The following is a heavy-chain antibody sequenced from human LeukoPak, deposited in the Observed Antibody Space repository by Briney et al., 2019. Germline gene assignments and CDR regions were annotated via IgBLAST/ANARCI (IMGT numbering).Heavy chain of an antibody. D-gene: IGHD3-10*01. J-gene: IGHJ4*02. CDR1: GFTFSSYA. CDR2: ISYDGSNK. V-gene: IGHV3-30-3*01. Sequence: PGRSLRLSCAASGFTFSSYAMHWVRQAPGKGLEWVAVISYDGSNKYYADSVKGRFTISRDNSKNTLYLQMNSLRAEDTAVYYCARAGYYYGSGSYYALFDYWGQGTLVTVSS. CDR3: ARAGYYYGSGSYYALFDY.